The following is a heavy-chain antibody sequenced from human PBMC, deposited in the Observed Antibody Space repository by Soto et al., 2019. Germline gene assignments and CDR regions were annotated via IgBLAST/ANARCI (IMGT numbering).Heavy chain of an antibody. CDR1: GYTFTTYV. CDR2: ISAYNVNT. CDR3: ARVVYYDFWSGYLLFDT. D-gene: IGHD3-3*01. V-gene: IGHV1-18*03. J-gene: IGHJ1*01. Sequence: ASVKVSCKASGYTFTTYVISWVRQPPGQGLEWMGWISAYNVNTNYAQKLHGRVTMTTDTSTSTAYMELRILRSDDMAVYYCARVVYYDFWSGYLLFDTWAKGTMVNVFS.